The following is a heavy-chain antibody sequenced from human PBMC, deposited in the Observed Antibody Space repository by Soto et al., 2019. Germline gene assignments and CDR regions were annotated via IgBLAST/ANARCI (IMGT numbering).Heavy chain of an antibody. CDR3: AREPIN. CDR2: IYYSGST. CDR1: GGSISSGGYY. Sequence: QVQLQESGPGLVKPSQTLSLTCTVSGGSISSGGYYWNWIRQHPGKGLEWIGYIYYSGSTYYNPSLXSXXTLSLDTSQNQCSLKLSSVTAADTAVYYCAREPINWGQGTLVTVSS. V-gene: IGHV4-31*03. J-gene: IGHJ4*02. D-gene: IGHD5-12*01.